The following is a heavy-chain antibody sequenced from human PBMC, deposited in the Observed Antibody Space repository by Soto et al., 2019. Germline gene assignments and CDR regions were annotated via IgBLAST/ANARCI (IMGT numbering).Heavy chain of an antibody. CDR3: ARDLDVVVTAIPSFGY. V-gene: IGHV1-69*13. CDR1: GGTFSSYA. CDR2: IIPIFGTA. J-gene: IGHJ4*02. Sequence: SVKVSCKASGGTFSSYAISWVRQAPGQGLEWMGGIIPIFGTANYAQKFQGRVTITADESTSTAYMELSSLRSEDTAVYYCARDLDVVVTAIPSFGYWGQGTLVTVPQ. D-gene: IGHD2-21*02.